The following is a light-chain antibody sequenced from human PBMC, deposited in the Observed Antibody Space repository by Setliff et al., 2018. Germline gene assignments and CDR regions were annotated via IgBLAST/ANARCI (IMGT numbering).Light chain of an antibody. CDR3: FLSYSGIVI. J-gene: IGLJ2*01. Sequence: QAVVTQEPSLTVSPGGTVTLTCGSSTGTVTSGHYPYWFQQKPGQAPKTLIYDTSEKYSWTPARFSGSLLGVKAALTLSGAQPEDEADYYCFLSYSGIVIFGGGTKVTVL. V-gene: IGLV7-46*01. CDR1: TGTVTSGHY. CDR2: DTS.